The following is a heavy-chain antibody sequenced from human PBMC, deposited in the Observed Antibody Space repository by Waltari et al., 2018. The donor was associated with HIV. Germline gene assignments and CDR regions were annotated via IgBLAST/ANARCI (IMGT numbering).Heavy chain of an antibody. J-gene: IGHJ4*02. D-gene: IGHD5-18*01. CDR3: AGGFSHVLDY. CDR2: ISGNGRDT. V-gene: IGHV3-23*01. Sequence: EVQLLESGGDLVQPGGSLRLSCAASGFIFSNNAMSWVRQAPGKGLGWFSRISGNGRDTNYAASVKVRFTISRDNSKNILYLQMNSLQAEDTAVYFCAGGFSHVLDYWGQGTLVTVSS. CDR1: GFIFSNNA.